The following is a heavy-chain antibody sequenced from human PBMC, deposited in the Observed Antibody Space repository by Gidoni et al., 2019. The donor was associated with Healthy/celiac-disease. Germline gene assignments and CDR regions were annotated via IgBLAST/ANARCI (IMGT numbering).Heavy chain of an antibody. Sequence: QVQLVQPGAAVPKPGASVQVSCKASGYTFTRYGISWVRQAPGQGLEGMGWISAYNGNPNYAQKPQGRVTMTTATSTSTAYMEQRSLRSDDTGVYYCARVSSGWFWDYWGQGTLVTVSS. V-gene: IGHV1-18*01. J-gene: IGHJ4*02. D-gene: IGHD6-19*01. CDR1: GYTFTRYG. CDR3: ARVSSGWFWDY. CDR2: ISAYNGNP.